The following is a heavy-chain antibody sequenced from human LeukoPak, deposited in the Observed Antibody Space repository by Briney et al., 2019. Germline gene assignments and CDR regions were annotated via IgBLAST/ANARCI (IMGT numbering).Heavy chain of an antibody. CDR2: MNPNSGNT. Sequence: GASVKVSCKASGYTFTSYDINWVRQATGQGLEWMGWMNPNSGNTGYAQKFQGRVTITRNTSISTAYMELSSLTSEDTAAYYCARAPSWGGNPLGGYSCYYMDVWGKGTTVTVSS. CDR3: ARAPSWGGNPLGGYSCYYMDV. J-gene: IGHJ6*03. CDR1: GYTFTSYD. V-gene: IGHV1-8*03. D-gene: IGHD4-23*01.